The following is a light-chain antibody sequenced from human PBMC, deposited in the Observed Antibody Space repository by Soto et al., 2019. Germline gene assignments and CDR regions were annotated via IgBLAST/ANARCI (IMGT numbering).Light chain of an antibody. CDR1: QSVSTN. J-gene: IGKJ2*01. CDR3: QQYHNWPPYT. Sequence: EIVMTQSPATLSVSPGERATLSCRASQSVSTNLAWYQQKPGQAPRLLMYGASTRATGIPVRFSGSGSGTEFTLTISSLQSEDFAVYYCQQYHNWPPYTVGQGTKLEIK. V-gene: IGKV3-15*01. CDR2: GAS.